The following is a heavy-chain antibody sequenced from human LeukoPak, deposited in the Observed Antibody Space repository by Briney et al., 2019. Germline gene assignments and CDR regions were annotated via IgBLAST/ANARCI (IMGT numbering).Heavy chain of an antibody. V-gene: IGHV3-23*01. CDR1: GFTFSSYA. Sequence: GGSLRLSCAASGFTFSSYAMSWVRQAPGKGPEWVSAISGSGGSTYYADSVKGRFTISRDNSKNTLYLQMNSLRAEDTAVYYCAKGEYYDSSGYYYAKAEYFQHWGQGTLVTVSS. D-gene: IGHD3-22*01. CDR3: AKGEYYDSSGYYYAKAEYFQH. J-gene: IGHJ1*01. CDR2: ISGSGGST.